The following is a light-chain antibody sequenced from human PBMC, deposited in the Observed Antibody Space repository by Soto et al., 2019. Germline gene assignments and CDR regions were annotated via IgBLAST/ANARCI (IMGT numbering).Light chain of an antibody. J-gene: IGKJ1*01. V-gene: IGKV3-20*01. CDR3: QQYGSSSWT. CDR2: GAS. Sequence: EIVLTQSPDTLSLSPGERATLSCRASQSVSSSYLAWYQQKPGQAPRLLIYGASSRSTGIPDRFSGSGSGTDFTVTISRLEPEDFAVYYCQQYGSSSWTFGQGTKVDIK. CDR1: QSVSSSY.